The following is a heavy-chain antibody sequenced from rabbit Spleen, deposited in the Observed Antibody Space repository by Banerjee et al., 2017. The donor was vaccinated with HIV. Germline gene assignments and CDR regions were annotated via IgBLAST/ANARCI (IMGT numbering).Heavy chain of an antibody. V-gene: IGHV1S7*01. D-gene: IGHD1-1*01. CDR1: GFAFSNYG. J-gene: IGHJ4*01. CDR2: IDPLFHTT. Sequence: QLMESGGRLVTPGGSLTLSCKASGFAFSNYGMSWVRQAPGKGLEWIGYIDPLFHTTYYASWVNGRFTISRHNAQNTLYLQLNSLTAADTATYFCVRGASSTGYYSLWGPGTLVTVS. CDR3: VRGASSTGYYSL.